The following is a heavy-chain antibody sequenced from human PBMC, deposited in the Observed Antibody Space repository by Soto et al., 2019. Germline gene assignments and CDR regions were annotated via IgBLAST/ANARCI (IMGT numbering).Heavy chain of an antibody. CDR2: IKVDSGYT. CDR1: GYPFIKYG. J-gene: IGHJ5*02. V-gene: IGHV1-18*04. CDR3: ATSYDTGVDP. Sequence: QLQLFQSAAEVKKPGASVRVSCKAYGYPFIKYGISWIRQAPEQGLEWMGWIKVDSGYTNYAQKFQGRVTMTAATSSYTDFMELSILRLADTAVYFCATSYDTGVDPWGQGTMVSFSS. D-gene: IGHD3-9*01.